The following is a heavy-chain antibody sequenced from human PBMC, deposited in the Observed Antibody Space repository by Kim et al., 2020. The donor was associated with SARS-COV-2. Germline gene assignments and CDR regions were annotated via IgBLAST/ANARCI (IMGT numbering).Heavy chain of an antibody. CDR3: SRDTHSVLLWFGDLCYYG. CDR1: GFTVSSNY. V-gene: IGHV3-53*01. Sequence: GGSLRLSCAASGFTVSSNYMSWVRQAPGKGLEWVAVIYSGGSTYYADSAKGRLSIFSDNSKNTPHLQQNSLRAADNAADYCSRDTHSVLLWFGDLCYYG. CDR2: IYSGGST. D-gene: IGHD3-10*01. J-gene: IGHJ6*01.